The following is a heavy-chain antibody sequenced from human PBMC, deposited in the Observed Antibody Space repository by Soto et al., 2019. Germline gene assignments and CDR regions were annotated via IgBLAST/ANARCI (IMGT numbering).Heavy chain of an antibody. CDR2: ISGSGGST. V-gene: IGHV3-23*01. CDR3: AKRFSPCSGGSCSDAFDI. CDR1: GFTFSSYA. D-gene: IGHD2-15*01. J-gene: IGHJ3*02. Sequence: GGSLRLSCAASGFTFSSYAMSWVRQAPGKGLEWVSAISGSGGSTYYADSVKGRFTISRDNSKNTLYLQMNSLRAEDTAVYYCAKRFSPCSGGSCSDAFDIWGQGTMVTVSS.